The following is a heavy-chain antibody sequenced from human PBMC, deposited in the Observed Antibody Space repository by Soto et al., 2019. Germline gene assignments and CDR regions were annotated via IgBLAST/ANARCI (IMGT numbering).Heavy chain of an antibody. D-gene: IGHD2-2*01. CDR1: GCTFSSYA. CDR3: ATDCPAIVVVPVGPFAY. V-gene: IGHV3-23*01. CDR2: ISGSGGST. Sequence: PGGSLRLSCAASGCTFSSYAMSWIRQAPGKGLEWVSAISGSGGSTYYADSVKGRFTISRDNSKNTLYMQMNSLRAQDTAVYYCATDCPAIVVVPVGPFAYWGQGTLVTGSS. J-gene: IGHJ4*02.